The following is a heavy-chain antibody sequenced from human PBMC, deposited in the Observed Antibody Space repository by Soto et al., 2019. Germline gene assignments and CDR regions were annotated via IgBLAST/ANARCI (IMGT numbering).Heavy chain of an antibody. V-gene: IGHV1-69*13. Sequence: ASVKVSCKASGGTFSSHAISWVRQAPGQGLEWMGGIIPIFGTANYAQKFQGRVTITADESTSTAYMELSSLRSEDTAVYYCARLVGDITMVRGVNAPPWGQGTLVTVSS. D-gene: IGHD3-10*01. CDR1: GGTFSSHA. J-gene: IGHJ5*02. CDR2: IIPIFGTA. CDR3: ARLVGDITMVRGVNAPP.